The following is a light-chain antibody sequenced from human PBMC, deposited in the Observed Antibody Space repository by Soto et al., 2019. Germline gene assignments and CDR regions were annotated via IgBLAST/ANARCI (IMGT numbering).Light chain of an antibody. CDR2: GNS. CDR3: QSYDSSLSGSYV. CDR1: SSNIGAGYD. Sequence: QSALTQPPSVSGAPRQRVTLSCTGSSSNIGAGYDVHWYQQLPGTAPKLLIYGNSNRPSGVPDRFSGSKSGTSASLAITGLQSEDEADYYCQSYDSSLSGSYVFGTGTKVTVL. V-gene: IGLV1-40*01. J-gene: IGLJ1*01.